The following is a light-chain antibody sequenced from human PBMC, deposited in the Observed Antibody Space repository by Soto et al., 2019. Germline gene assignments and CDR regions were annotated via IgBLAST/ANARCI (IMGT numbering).Light chain of an antibody. CDR3: QHYNNWPT. Sequence: EIVFTQTPGPLSVSPVERAPLNSTASQSVSTNVAWNQQIPGQAPSVLICGASTRATNIPARFSGSGSGTDFTLTISSLQSEDFALYYCQHYNNWPTFGQGTKVDI. V-gene: IGKV3-15*01. CDR2: GAS. J-gene: IGKJ1*01. CDR1: QSVSTN.